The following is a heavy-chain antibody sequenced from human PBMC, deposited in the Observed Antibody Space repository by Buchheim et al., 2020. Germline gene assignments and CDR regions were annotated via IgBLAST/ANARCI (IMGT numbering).Heavy chain of an antibody. Sequence: QVQLVESGGGVVQPGRSLRLSCAASGFTFSSYGMHWVRQAPGKGLEWVAVIWYDGSNKYYADSVKGRFTISRDNSKNTLYLQMNSLRAEDTAVYYCARGVRDGYNRGGMDVWGQGTT. CDR3: ARGVRDGYNRGGMDV. D-gene: IGHD5-24*01. CDR1: GFTFSSYG. V-gene: IGHV3-33*01. CDR2: IWYDGSNK. J-gene: IGHJ6*02.